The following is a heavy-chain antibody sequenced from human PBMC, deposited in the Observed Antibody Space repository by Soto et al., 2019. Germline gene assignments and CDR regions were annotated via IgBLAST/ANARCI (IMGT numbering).Heavy chain of an antibody. V-gene: IGHV3-33*01. J-gene: IGHJ4*02. CDR2: IWHDGKNK. CDR1: GFTFSNFG. CDR3: ARDPGQDEAMDY. Sequence: QVQVVESGGGVVQPGRSLRLSCVASGFTFSNFGMHWVRQAPGKGLEWVAVIWHDGKNKYYADSAKGRFTVSRDNSKNTLYLRMNSLTAEDTAVYYCARDPGQDEAMDYWGQGTLVTVSS.